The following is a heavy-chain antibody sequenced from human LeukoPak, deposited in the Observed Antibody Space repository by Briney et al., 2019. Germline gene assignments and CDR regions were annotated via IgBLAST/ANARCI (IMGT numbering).Heavy chain of an antibody. V-gene: IGHV1-69*13. Sequence: SVKVSCKASGGTFSSYAISWVRQAPGQGLEWMGGIIPIFGTANYAQKFQGRVTITADESTSTAYMELSSLRSEDTAVYYCARGVGYCSSTSCYGPWDYYYYYMDVWGKGTTVTVSS. CDR2: IIPIFGTA. CDR3: ARGVGYCSSTSCYGPWDYYYYYMDV. D-gene: IGHD2-2*01. J-gene: IGHJ6*03. CDR1: GGTFSSYA.